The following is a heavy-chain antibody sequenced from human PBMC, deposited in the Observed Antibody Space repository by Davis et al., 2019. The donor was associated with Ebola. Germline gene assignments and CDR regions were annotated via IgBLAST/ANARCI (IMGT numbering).Heavy chain of an antibody. Sequence: GESLKISCAASGFTFSNAWMSWVRQAPGKGLEWVGRIKSKTDGGTTDYAAPVKGRFTISRDNAKNTLYLQMDSLRAEDTAVYYCARDGEHYSDLDYWGQGTLVTVSS. CDR2: IKSKTDGGTT. J-gene: IGHJ4*02. D-gene: IGHD1-26*01. CDR1: GFTFSNAW. CDR3: ARDGEHYSDLDY. V-gene: IGHV3-15*05.